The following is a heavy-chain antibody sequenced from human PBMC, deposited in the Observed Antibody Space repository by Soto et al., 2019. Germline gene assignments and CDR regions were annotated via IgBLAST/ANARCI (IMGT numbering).Heavy chain of an antibody. CDR2: ISGSGDRT. Sequence: PGGSLRLSCAASGFTFSRYAMSWVRQAPGKGLEWVSAISGSGDRTYYADSVTGQFTISRDNSQNTLYLQMNTLRAEDTALYYCAKQHYDILTGLEYFFHHSGQGTLVTVSS. CDR1: GFTFSRYA. D-gene: IGHD3-9*01. CDR3: AKQHYDILTGLEYFFHH. V-gene: IGHV3-23*01. J-gene: IGHJ4*02.